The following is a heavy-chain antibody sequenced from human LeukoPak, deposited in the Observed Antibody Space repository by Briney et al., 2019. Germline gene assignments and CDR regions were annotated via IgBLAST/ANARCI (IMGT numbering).Heavy chain of an antibody. CDR2: ISSSSSYI. CDR3: ACAPLRAFDI. J-gene: IGHJ3*02. Sequence: GGSLRLSCAASGFTFSSYSMNWVRQAPGKGLEWVSSISSSSSYIYYADSVKGRFTISRDNAKNSLYLQMNSLIAEDTAVYYCACAPLRAFDICGQGTMVTVSS. CDR1: GFTFSSYS. V-gene: IGHV3-21*01.